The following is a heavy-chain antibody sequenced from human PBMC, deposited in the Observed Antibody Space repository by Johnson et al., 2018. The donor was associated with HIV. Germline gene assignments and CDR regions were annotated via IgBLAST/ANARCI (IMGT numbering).Heavy chain of an antibody. CDR3: ARSPASRVGGSFAFGI. D-gene: IGHD2-15*01. V-gene: IGHV3-7*01. CDR1: GFTFSSYW. Sequence: VQLVESGGGLVQPGGSLRLSCAASGFTFSSYWMSWVRQAPGKGLEWVANIKQDGSEKYYVDSVKGRFTISRDNAKNSLYLQMNSVRAEDTAVYYCARSPASRVGGSFAFGIWGQGTMVTVSS. CDR2: IKQDGSEK. J-gene: IGHJ3*02.